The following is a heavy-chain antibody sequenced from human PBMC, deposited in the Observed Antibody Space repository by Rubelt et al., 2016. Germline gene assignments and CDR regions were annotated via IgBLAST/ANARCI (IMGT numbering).Heavy chain of an antibody. V-gene: IGHV3-53*01. Sequence: SGFTVSSNYMSWVRQAPGKGLEWVSVIYSGGSTNYADSVKGRFTISRDNSKNTLYLQMNSLRAKDTAVYYCAKVPIRTVTSTFDYWGQGTLVTVSS. CDR2: IYSGGST. CDR1: GFTVSSNY. J-gene: IGHJ4*02. D-gene: IGHD4-17*01. CDR3: AKVPIRTVTSTFDY.